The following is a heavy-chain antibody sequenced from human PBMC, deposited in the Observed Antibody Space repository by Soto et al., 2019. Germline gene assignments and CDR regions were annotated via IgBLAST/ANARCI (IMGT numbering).Heavy chain of an antibody. CDR1: GYTFTSYA. D-gene: IGHD3-22*01. Sequence: ASVKVCCKACGYTFTSYAMHWVRQAPGQRLEWMGWINAGNGNTKYSQKFQGRVTITRDTSASTAYMELSSLRSEDTAVYYCARDFRAYYDSSGYRLDYWGQGTLVTVSS. V-gene: IGHV1-3*01. CDR2: INAGNGNT. CDR3: ARDFRAYYDSSGYRLDY. J-gene: IGHJ4*02.